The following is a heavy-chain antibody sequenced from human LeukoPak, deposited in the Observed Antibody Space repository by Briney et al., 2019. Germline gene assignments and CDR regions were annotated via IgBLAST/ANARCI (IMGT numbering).Heavy chain of an antibody. V-gene: IGHV4-39*01. CDR2: IFYSGST. CDR1: GGSTSTSRYY. D-gene: IGHD3-10*01. Sequence: SETLSLTCTVSGGSTSTSRYYWGWIRQPPGKGLEWIGSIFYSGSTYYNPSLKSRVTISVDTSKKQFSLKLSSVTAADTAVYYCARTVGEPGAEYFQHWGQGTLVTVSS. J-gene: IGHJ1*01. CDR3: ARTVGEPGAEYFQH.